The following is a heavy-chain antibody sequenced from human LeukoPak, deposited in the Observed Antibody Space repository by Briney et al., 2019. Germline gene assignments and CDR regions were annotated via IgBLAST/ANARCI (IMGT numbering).Heavy chain of an antibody. D-gene: IGHD1-14*01. CDR2: LDPEDGET. Sequence: ASVKVSCKVSGYTLTELSMHWVRQAPGKGLEWMGGLDPEDGETIYAQKFQGRVTMTEDTSTDTAYMELSSLRSEDTAVYYCATDLSRITGTTAIDYWGQGTLVTVSS. CDR3: ATDLSRITGTTAIDY. V-gene: IGHV1-24*01. CDR1: GYTLTELS. J-gene: IGHJ4*02.